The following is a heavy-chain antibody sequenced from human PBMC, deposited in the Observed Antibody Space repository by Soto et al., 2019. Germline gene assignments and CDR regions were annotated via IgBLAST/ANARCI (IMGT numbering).Heavy chain of an antibody. CDR2: FDPEDGET. V-gene: IGHV1-24*01. Sequence: QVHLVQSGAEVKKPGASVKVSCKVSRYTLTELSMHWVRQAPGKGLEWMGGFDPEDGETIYAQKFQGRVTMTEDTSTDTAYMELSSLRSEDTAVYYCATVGYIAARPGEFDYWGQGTLVTVSS. CDR1: RYTLTELS. CDR3: ATVGYIAARPGEFDY. J-gene: IGHJ4*02. D-gene: IGHD6-6*01.